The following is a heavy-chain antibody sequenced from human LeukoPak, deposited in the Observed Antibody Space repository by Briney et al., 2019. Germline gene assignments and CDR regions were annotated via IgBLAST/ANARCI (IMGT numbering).Heavy chain of an antibody. CDR1: GFTFSRCS. CDR2: ISSSSSTI. D-gene: IGHD6-6*01. J-gene: IGHJ4*02. V-gene: IGHV3-48*04. CDR3: ARHEGALDGGQLDY. Sequence: PGGSLRLSCAASGFTFSRCSMSWVRQAPGKGLEWVSYISSSSSTIYYADSVKGRFTISRDNAKNSLYLQMNSLKASDTAMYYCARHEGALDGGQLDYWGQGTLVTVSS.